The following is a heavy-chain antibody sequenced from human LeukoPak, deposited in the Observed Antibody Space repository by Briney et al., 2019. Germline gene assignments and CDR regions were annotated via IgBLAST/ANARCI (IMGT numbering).Heavy chain of an antibody. D-gene: IGHD5-12*01. CDR2: IYYSGST. CDR1: GGSISSGGYY. Sequence: PSETLSLTCTVSGGSISSGGYYWSWIRQHPGKGLEWIGYIYYSGSTYYNPSLKSRVTISVDTSKNQFSLELSSVTAADTAVYYCARESRVVASNWFDPWGQGTLVTVSS. V-gene: IGHV4-31*03. J-gene: IGHJ5*02. CDR3: ARESRVVASNWFDP.